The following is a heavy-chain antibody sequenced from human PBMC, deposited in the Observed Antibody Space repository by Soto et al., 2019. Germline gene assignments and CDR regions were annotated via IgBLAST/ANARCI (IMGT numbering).Heavy chain of an antibody. J-gene: IGHJ4*02. CDR2: IKQDGSEK. D-gene: IGHD3-3*01. Sequence: GGSLRLSCAASGFTFSSYWMSWVRQAPGKGLEWVANIKQDGSEKYYVDSVKGRFTISRHNTKNSLYLQMNSLRAEDTAVYYCARDLSGYQTYYDFWSGYFGGPVYYFDYWGQGTLVTVSS. CDR3: ARDLSGYQTYYDFWSGYFGGPVYYFDY. V-gene: IGHV3-7*01. CDR1: GFTFSSYW.